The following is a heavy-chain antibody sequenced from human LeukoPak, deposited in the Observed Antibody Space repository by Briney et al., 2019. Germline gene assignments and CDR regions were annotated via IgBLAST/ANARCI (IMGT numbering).Heavy chain of an antibody. D-gene: IGHD3-10*01. Sequence: SETLSLTCTGSGGSISSYYWSWIRQPAGNGLEWIGRIYTSGRTNYNPSLKSRVTISVDTSKNQFSLRLSSVTAADTAVYYCAMGILYGSGYYFYYMDVWGKGNTVTVSS. J-gene: IGHJ6*03. CDR3: AMGILYGSGYYFYYMDV. CDR2: IYTSGRT. CDR1: GGSISSYY. V-gene: IGHV4-4*07.